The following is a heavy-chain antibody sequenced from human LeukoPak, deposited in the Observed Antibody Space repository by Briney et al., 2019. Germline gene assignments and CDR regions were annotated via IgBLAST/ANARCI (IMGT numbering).Heavy chain of an antibody. V-gene: IGHV1-2*02. CDR2: INPNSGGT. CDR3: ARDGGFGELPRDY. J-gene: IGHJ4*02. D-gene: IGHD3-10*01. Sequence: ASVKVSCKASGYTFTGYYMHWVRQAPGQGLEWMGWINPNSGGTNYAQKFQGRVTMTRDTSISTAYMELSRLRSDDTAVYYCARDGGFGELPRDYWGQGTLVTVSS. CDR1: GYTFTGYY.